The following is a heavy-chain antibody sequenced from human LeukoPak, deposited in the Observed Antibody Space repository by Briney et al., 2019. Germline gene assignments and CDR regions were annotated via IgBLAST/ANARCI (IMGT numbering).Heavy chain of an antibody. CDR1: GYTFTGYY. CDR2: INPNSGGT. CDR3: ARDIETLLWFGELLSNWFDP. V-gene: IGHV1-2*02. D-gene: IGHD3-10*01. J-gene: IGHJ5*02. Sequence: ASVKVSCKASGYTFTGYYMHWVRQAPGQGLEWMGWINPNSGGTNYAQKFQGRVTMTRDTSISTAYMELSRLRSDDTAVYYCARDIETLLWFGELLSNWFDPWGQGTLVTVSS.